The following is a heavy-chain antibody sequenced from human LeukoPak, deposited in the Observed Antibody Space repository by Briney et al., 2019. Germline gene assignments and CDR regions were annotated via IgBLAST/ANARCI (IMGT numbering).Heavy chain of an antibody. CDR1: GGSINNYY. V-gene: IGHV4-4*07. CDR2: IYTRGGT. Sequence: SETLSLTCTVSGGSINNYYWSWIRQPAGKGLEWIGRIYTRGGTNYNPSLKSRVTMSVDTSKIQFSLKLSSVTAADTAVYYCARGRYCSADICSGGDAFDIWGQGTMVSVSS. J-gene: IGHJ3*02. CDR3: ARGRYCSADICSGGDAFDI. D-gene: IGHD2-15*01.